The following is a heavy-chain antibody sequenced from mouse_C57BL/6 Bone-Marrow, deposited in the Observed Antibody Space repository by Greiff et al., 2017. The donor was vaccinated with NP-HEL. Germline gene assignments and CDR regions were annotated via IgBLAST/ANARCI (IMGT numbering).Heavy chain of an antibody. V-gene: IGHV5-9*01. CDR3: ARESYYYGFAY. CDR1: GFTFSSYT. Sequence: EVHLVESGGGLVKPGGSLKLSCAASGFTFSSYTMSWVRQTPEKRLEWVATISGGGGNTYYPDSVKGRFTISRDNAKNTLYLQMSSLRSEDTALYYCARESYYYGFAYWGQGTLVTVSA. D-gene: IGHD1-1*01. J-gene: IGHJ3*01. CDR2: ISGGGGNT.